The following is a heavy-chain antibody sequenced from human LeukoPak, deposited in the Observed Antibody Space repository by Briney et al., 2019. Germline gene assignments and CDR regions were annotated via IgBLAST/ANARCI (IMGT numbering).Heavy chain of an antibody. CDR1: GGSISSYC. J-gene: IGHJ4*02. Sequence: SETLSLTCTVSGGSISSYCWSWIRQPAGKGLEWIGRIYTSGSTNYNPSLKSRVTISVDKSKNQFSLKLSSVTAADTAVYYCAREAGGNEVFDYWGQGTLVTVSS. D-gene: IGHD4-23*01. V-gene: IGHV4-4*07. CDR3: AREAGGNEVFDY. CDR2: IYTSGST.